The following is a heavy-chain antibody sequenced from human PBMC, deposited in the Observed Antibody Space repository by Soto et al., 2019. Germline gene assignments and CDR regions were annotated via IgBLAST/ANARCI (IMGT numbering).Heavy chain of an antibody. V-gene: IGHV1-18*01. CDR2: ISAYNGNT. Sequence: QVQLVQSGAEVKKPGASVKVSCKASGYTFTSYGISWVRQAPGQGLEWMGWISAYNGNTNYAQKLQGRVTMTADTSTSTADMELTGLRSDDTAVYSCSRGTTVETGSYWGQGTLVTLSS. CDR3: SRGTTVETGSY. J-gene: IGHJ4*02. CDR1: GYTFTSYG. D-gene: IGHD4-17*01.